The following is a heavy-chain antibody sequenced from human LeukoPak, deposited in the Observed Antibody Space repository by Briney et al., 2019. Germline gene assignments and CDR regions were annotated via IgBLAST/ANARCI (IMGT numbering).Heavy chain of an antibody. D-gene: IGHD6-6*01. V-gene: IGHV4-34*01. J-gene: IGHJ4*02. Sequence: PGGSLRLSCAASGFTFSSYSMNWVRQAPGRGLEWIGEINHSGSTNYNPSLKSRVTISVDTSKNQFSLKLSSVTAADTAVYYCARVGTSHPSSYYFDYWGQGTLVTVSS. CDR1: GFTFSSYS. CDR2: INHSGST. CDR3: ARVGTSHPSSYYFDY.